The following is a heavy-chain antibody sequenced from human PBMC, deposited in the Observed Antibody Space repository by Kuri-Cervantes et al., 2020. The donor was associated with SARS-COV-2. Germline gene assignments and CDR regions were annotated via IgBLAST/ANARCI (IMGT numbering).Heavy chain of an antibody. Sequence: GGSLRLSCAVSGFTFRSYSMNWVRQAPGKGLEWVADIKCDGIEKYYVDSVKGRLTISRANAKNSLYLKVNSLRAEDMTVYYCVRGRRRGTMVRGGPRNLYYGMDVWGQGTTVTVSS. J-gene: IGHJ6*02. V-gene: IGHV3-52*01. D-gene: IGHD3-10*01. CDR3: VRGRRRGTMVRGGPRNLYYGMDV. CDR2: IKCDGIEK. CDR1: GFTFRSYS.